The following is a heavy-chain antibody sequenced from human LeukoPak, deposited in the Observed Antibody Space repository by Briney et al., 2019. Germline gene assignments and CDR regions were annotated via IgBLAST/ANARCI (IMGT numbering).Heavy chain of an antibody. CDR1: GGSISNYY. J-gene: IGHJ4*02. V-gene: IGHV4-59*01. CDR2: IYYSGST. CDR3: ARGWGFFDY. Sequence: SETLSLTCTVSGGSISNYYWSWIRQPPGKGLEWIGYIYYSGSTNYNPSLKSRVTISVDTSKNQFSLKLSSVTAADTAVHYCARGWGFFDYWGQGTLVTVSS. D-gene: IGHD3-16*01.